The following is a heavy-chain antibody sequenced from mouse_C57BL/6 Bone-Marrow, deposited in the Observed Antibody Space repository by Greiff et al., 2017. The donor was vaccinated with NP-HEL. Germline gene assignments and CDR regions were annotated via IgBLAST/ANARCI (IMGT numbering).Heavy chain of an antibody. Sequence: EVQVVESGGGLVKPGGSLKLSCAASGFTFSSYAMSWVRQTPEKRLEWVATISDGGSYTYYPDNVKGRFTISRDNAKNNLYLQMSHLKSEDTAMYYCARDGYYYGSRLFFDYWGQGTTLTVSS. J-gene: IGHJ2*01. D-gene: IGHD1-1*01. V-gene: IGHV5-4*01. CDR2: ISDGGSYT. CDR1: GFTFSSYA. CDR3: ARDGYYYGSRLFFDY.